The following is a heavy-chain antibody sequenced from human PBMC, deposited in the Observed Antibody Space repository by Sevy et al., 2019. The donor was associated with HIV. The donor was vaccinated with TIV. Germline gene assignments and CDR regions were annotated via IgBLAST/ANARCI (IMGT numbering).Heavy chain of an antibody. Sequence: ASVKVSCKASGYTFTSYGISWVRQAPGQGLEWMGWISAYNGNTNYAQKLQGRVTMTTDTSTSTAYMELRSLGSDDTAVYYCARDSPSIVVVPAAINYYYYGMDVWGQGTTVTVSS. J-gene: IGHJ6*02. CDR2: ISAYNGNT. V-gene: IGHV1-18*01. CDR1: GYTFTSYG. D-gene: IGHD2-2*01. CDR3: ARDSPSIVVVPAAINYYYYGMDV.